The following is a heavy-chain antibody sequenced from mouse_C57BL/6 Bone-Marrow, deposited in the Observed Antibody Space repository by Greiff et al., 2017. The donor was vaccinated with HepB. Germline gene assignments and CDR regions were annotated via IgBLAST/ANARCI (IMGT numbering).Heavy chain of an antibody. V-gene: IGHV1-82*01. CDR1: GYAFSSSW. J-gene: IGHJ1*03. CDR2: IYPGDGDT. Sequence: QVQLQQSGPELVKPGASVKISCKASGYAFSSSWMNWVKQRPGKGLEWIGRIYPGDGDTNYNGKLKGKATLTADKSSSTAYMHLSSLTSEDSAVYFCARNGYYWYFDVWGTGTTVTVSS. CDR3: ARNGYYWYFDV. D-gene: IGHD2-2*01.